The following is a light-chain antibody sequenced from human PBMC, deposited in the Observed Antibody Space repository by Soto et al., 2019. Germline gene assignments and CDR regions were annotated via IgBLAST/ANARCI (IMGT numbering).Light chain of an antibody. V-gene: IGKV3-15*01. CDR3: QQYHDWPIT. CDR1: RSVSSSY. CDR2: GAS. Sequence: IVLTQSPGTLSLSPGERATLSCRASRSVSSSYLAWYQQKPGQAPRLLIYGASTRAAGIPARFSGRGSGTEFTFTISSLQSEDFAVYHCQQYHDWPITFGQGTRLEIK. J-gene: IGKJ5*01.